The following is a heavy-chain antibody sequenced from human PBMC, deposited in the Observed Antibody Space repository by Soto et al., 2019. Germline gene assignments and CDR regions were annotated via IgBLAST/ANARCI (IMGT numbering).Heavy chain of an antibody. D-gene: IGHD2-2*01. V-gene: IGHV4-39*01. CDR2: VYYGGST. Sequence: SETLSLTCTVSGGSISSSSYYWGWIRQPPGKGLEWIGNVYYGGSTYYNPSLKSRVTISVETSKSQFSLKLSSVTAADTAVYYCARIVVPAAMKYYYYYYMDVWGKGTTVTAP. J-gene: IGHJ6*03. CDR1: GGSISSSSYY. CDR3: ARIVVPAAMKYYYYYYMDV.